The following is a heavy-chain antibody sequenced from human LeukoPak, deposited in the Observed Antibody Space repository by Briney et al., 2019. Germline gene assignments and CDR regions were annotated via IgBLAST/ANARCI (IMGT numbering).Heavy chain of an antibody. CDR2: AYHTGST. V-gene: IGHV4-38-2*01. J-gene: IGHJ4*02. Sequence: PSETLSLTCVVSGYSISSDYYWGWIRQPPGKGLEWFGSAYHTGSTYYNPSLKSRVTISLDTSKNQFSLRLNPVTAADTAIYYCATGVGRGSSSFVSFDYWGRGMLVTVSS. D-gene: IGHD6-6*01. CDR3: ATGVGRGSSSFVSFDY. CDR1: GYSISSDYY.